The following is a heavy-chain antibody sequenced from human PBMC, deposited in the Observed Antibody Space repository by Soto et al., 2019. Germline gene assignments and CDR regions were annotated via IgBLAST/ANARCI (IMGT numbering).Heavy chain of an antibody. J-gene: IGHJ3*02. Sequence: GGSLRLSCAASGFTFGNAWVSWVRQAPGKGLEWVGRIKSKTDGGTTDYAAPVKGRFTISRDDSKNTLYLQMNSLKTEDTAVYYCTTAPLTPPIAFDIWGQGTMVTVSS. D-gene: IGHD3-9*01. V-gene: IGHV3-15*01. CDR2: IKSKTDGGTT. CDR3: TTAPLTPPIAFDI. CDR1: GFTFGNAW.